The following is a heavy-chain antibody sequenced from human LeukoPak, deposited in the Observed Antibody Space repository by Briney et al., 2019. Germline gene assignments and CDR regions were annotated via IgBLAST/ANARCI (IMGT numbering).Heavy chain of an antibody. V-gene: IGHV3-30*18. CDR1: GFTFSSYG. J-gene: IGHJ6*02. D-gene: IGHD6-13*01. CDR3: AKDHKYSSSWYGPFYYYYGMDV. CDR2: ISYDGSNK. Sequence: GGSLRLSCAASGFTFSSYGMHWVRQAPGKGLEWVAVISYDGSNKYYADSVKGRFTISRDNSKNTLYLQMNSLRAEDTAVYYCAKDHKYSSSWYGPFYYYYGMDVWGQGTTVTVSS.